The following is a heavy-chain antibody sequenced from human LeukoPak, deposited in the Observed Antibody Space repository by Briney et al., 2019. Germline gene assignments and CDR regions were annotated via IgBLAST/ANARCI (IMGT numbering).Heavy chain of an antibody. CDR1: GFAFRNYA. D-gene: IGHD5-18*01. Sequence: SGGSLRLSCAASGFAFRNYAMSWVRQAPGKGLEWVSSLISSGDTTYYADSVTGRFTISRDNSKNTVHLQMDSLRAEDSAVYYCAKNAGYSYGLYYFDYWGQGTLVTVSS. CDR3: AKNAGYSYGLYYFDY. V-gene: IGHV3-23*01. CDR2: LISSGDTT. J-gene: IGHJ4*02.